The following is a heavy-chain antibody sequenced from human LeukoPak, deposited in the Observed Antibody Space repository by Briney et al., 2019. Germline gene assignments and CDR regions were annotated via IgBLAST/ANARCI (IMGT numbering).Heavy chain of an antibody. J-gene: IGHJ3*02. V-gene: IGHV3-30*04. CDR1: GFTFSSYA. Sequence: SGGSLRLSCAASGFTFSSYAMHWVRQAPGKGLEWVAVISYDGSNKYYADSVKGRFTISRDNSKNTLYLQMNSLRAEDTAVYYCARWELSDHDAFDIWGQGTMVTVSS. CDR2: ISYDGSNK. CDR3: ARWELSDHDAFDI. D-gene: IGHD1-26*01.